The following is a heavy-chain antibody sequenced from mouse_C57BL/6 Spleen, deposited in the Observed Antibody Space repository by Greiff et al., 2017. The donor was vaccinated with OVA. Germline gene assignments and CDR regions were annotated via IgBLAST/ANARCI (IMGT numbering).Heavy chain of an antibody. CDR3: ARGEGMDY. J-gene: IGHJ4*01. CDR2: IYPGDGDT. CDR1: GYAFRSSW. V-gene: IGHV1-82*01. Sequence: VKLLESGPELVMPGASVTISCKASGYAFRSSWMNWVKQRPGQGLEWIGRIYPGDGDTNYNGKFKGQATLTADNSSSTAYMQLSSLTSEDSAVYCCARGEGMDYWGQGTSVTVSS.